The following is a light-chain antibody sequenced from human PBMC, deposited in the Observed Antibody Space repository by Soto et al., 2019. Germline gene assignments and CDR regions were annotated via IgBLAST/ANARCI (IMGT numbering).Light chain of an antibody. V-gene: IGLV2-14*03. CDR2: DVA. CDR3: VSYTSSTTYV. J-gene: IGLJ1*01. CDR1: SSDVGGSNF. Sequence: VLTQPASVSDSPGQSITISRTGTSSDVGGSNFVSWYQQHPGKPPKLIIYDVANRPSGVSNRFSGSKSGSTASLIISRLQTEDEADYYCVSYTSSTTYVFGTGTKVTVL.